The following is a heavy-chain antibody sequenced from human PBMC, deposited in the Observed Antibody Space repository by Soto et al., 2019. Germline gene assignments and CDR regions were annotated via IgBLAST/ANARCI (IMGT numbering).Heavy chain of an antibody. Sequence: PGGSLRLSCAASGFTFSDYYMSWIRQAPGKGLEWVSYISSSSSYTNYADSVKGRFTISRDSAKNSLYLQMNSLRAEDTAVYYCARPDYYDSSGYWYWGQGTLVTVSS. CDR1: GFTFSDYY. V-gene: IGHV3-11*06. CDR3: ARPDYYDSSGYWY. D-gene: IGHD3-22*01. CDR2: ISSSSSYT. J-gene: IGHJ4*02.